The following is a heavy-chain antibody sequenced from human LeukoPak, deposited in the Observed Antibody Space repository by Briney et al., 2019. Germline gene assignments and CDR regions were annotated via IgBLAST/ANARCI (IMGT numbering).Heavy chain of an antibody. D-gene: IGHD6-19*01. CDR2: IYYSGST. Sequence: SETLSLTCAVYGGSFSGYYWSWIRQPPGKGLEWIGYIYYSGSTNYNPSLKSRVTISVDTSKNQFSLKLSSVTAADTAVYYCARGAVAGLPGFDYWGQGTLVTVSS. V-gene: IGHV4-59*01. J-gene: IGHJ4*02. CDR1: GGSFSGYY. CDR3: ARGAVAGLPGFDY.